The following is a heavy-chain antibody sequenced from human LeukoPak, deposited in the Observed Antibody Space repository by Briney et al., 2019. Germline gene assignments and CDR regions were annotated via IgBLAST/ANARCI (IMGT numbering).Heavy chain of an antibody. V-gene: IGHV1-18*01. Sequence: GASVKVSCKASGYTFINNWMHWVRQAPGQGLEWMGWISAYNGNTNYAQKLQGRVTMTTDTSTSTAYMELRSLRSDDTAVYYCARNAGYSSSEYGYWGQGTLVTVSS. CDR3: ARNAGYSSSEYGY. CDR2: ISAYNGNT. CDR1: GYTFINNW. D-gene: IGHD6-13*01. J-gene: IGHJ4*02.